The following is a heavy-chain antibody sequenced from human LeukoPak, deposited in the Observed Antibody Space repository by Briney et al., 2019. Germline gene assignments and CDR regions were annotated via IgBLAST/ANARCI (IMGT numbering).Heavy chain of an antibody. CDR2: IHPNSGGT. CDR3: ARGGGLLSNWFDP. J-gene: IGHJ5*02. Sequence: ASVKVSCKASGYTFTGYYMHWVRQAPGQGLEWMGWIHPNSGGTNYAQKFQGRVTMTRDTSISTAYMELSRLRSDDTAVYYCARGGGLLSNWFDPWGQGTLVTVSS. V-gene: IGHV1-2*02. CDR1: GYTFTGYY. D-gene: IGHD2-21*02.